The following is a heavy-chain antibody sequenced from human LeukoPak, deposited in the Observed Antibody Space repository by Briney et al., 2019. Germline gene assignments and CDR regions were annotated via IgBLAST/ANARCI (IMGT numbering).Heavy chain of an antibody. V-gene: IGHV3-23*01. CDR3: AKDHYDGYYFDY. J-gene: IGHJ4*02. CDR1: GFTFSSYA. D-gene: IGHD3-22*01. CDR2: ISGSGGST. Sequence: GGSLRLYCAACGFTFSSYAMSWVRQAPGKGLEWVSAISGSGGSTYYADSVKGRFTISRDNSKNTLYLQMNSLRAEDTAVYYCAKDHYDGYYFDYWGQGTLVTVSS.